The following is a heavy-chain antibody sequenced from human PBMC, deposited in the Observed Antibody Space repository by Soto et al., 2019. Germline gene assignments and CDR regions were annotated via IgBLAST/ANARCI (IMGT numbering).Heavy chain of an antibody. CDR3: ARDGPRLYGPAYDKYYGMDV. D-gene: IGHD3-10*01. CDR1: GFTFSNYW. Sequence: EVQLVESGGGLVQPGGFLRLSCAASGFTFSNYWMTWVRQAPGKGLEWVANIKEDGGDKHYVDSVKGRFTISRDNAENSLYLQMNSLRAEDTAVYYCARDGPRLYGPAYDKYYGMDVWGQGTTVTVSS. CDR2: IKEDGGDK. V-gene: IGHV3-7*01. J-gene: IGHJ6*02.